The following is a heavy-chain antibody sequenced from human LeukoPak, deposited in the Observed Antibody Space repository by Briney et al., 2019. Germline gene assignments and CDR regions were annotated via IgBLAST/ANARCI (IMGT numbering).Heavy chain of an antibody. J-gene: IGHJ6*02. CDR1: GGSISSGSYY. D-gene: IGHD3-3*01. V-gene: IGHV4-61*02. CDR3: ARDSYDFWSGSYYYYGMDV. Sequence: SQTLSLTCTVSGGSISSGSYYWSWIRQPAGTGLGWIGRIYTSGSTNYNPSLKSRVTISVDTSKKQFSLKLSSVTAADTAVYYCARDSYDFWSGSYYYYGMDVWGQGTTVTVSS. CDR2: IYTSGST.